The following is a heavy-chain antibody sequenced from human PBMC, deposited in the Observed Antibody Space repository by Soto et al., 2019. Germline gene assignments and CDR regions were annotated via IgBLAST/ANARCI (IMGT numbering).Heavy chain of an antibody. D-gene: IGHD3-22*01. V-gene: IGHV3-49*03. CDR1: GFTFGYYA. J-gene: IGHJ3*02. CDR2: IRSKAYGGTT. CDR3: TREVTMIVGDI. Sequence: GGSLRLSCTASGFTFGYYAMSWFRQAPGKGREWVGFIRSKAYGGTTEYAASVKGRFTISRDDSKSIAYLQMNSLKTEDTAVYYCTREVTMIVGDIWGQGTMVTVSS.